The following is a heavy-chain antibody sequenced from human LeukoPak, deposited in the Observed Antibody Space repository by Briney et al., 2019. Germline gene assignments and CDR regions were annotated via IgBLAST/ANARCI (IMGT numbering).Heavy chain of an antibody. CDR2: ISYDGSNK. CDR3: AREASGYDFDY. CDR1: GFTFSSYG. D-gene: IGHD5-12*01. Sequence: GGSLRLSCAASGFTFSSYGMHWVRQAPGKGLEWVAVISYDGSNKYYADSVKGRFTISRDNSKNTLYLQMNRLTTEDTAVYYCAREASGYDFDYWGQGTLVTVSA. J-gene: IGHJ4*02. V-gene: IGHV3-30*03.